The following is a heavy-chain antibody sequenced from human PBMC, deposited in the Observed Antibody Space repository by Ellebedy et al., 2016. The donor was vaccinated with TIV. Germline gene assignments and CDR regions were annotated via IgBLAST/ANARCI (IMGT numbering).Heavy chain of an antibody. CDR3: ARDRRYYDSSGYYYWYFDL. J-gene: IGHJ2*01. CDR1: GYTFTSYY. CDR2: INPSGGST. Sequence: AASVKVSCKASGYTFTSYYMHWVRQAPGQGLEWMGIINPSGGSTSYAQKLQGRVTMTRDTSTSTVYMELSSLRSEDTAVYYCARDRRYYDSSGYYYWYFDLWGRGTLVTVSS. V-gene: IGHV1-46*04. D-gene: IGHD3-22*01.